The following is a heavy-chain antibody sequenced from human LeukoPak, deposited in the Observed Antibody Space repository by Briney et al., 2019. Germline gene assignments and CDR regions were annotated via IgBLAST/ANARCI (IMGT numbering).Heavy chain of an antibody. D-gene: IGHD3-10*01. CDR2: IYHSGST. J-gene: IGHJ5*02. V-gene: IGHV4-59*01. CDR3: ARGGVANNWFDP. CDR1: GASISSYY. Sequence: SETLSLTCTVSGASISSYYWSWIRQPPGKGVEWIGYIYHSGSTVYRPSLKSRVTISVDTSKNQFSLKLSSVTAADTAVYYCARGGVANNWFDPWGQGTLVTVSS.